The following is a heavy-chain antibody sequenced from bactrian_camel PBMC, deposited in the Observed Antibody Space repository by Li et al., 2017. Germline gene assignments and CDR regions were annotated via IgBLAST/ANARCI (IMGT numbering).Heavy chain of an antibody. CDR2: IYTGDGTI. Sequence: VQLVESGGGSVQAGGPLRLSCAASGYIYSMNCMGWFRQAPGKGREGVAIIYTGDGTIEYADSVKGRFTISTDHAKNTLYLQMNNLKPEDTAMYYCAACSNPFFGQGTQVTVS. CDR1: GYIYSMNC. D-gene: IGHD3*01. V-gene: IGHV3S54*01. J-gene: IGHJ4*01.